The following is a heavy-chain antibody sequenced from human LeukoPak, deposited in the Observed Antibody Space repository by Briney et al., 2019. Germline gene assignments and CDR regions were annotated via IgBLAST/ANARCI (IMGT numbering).Heavy chain of an antibody. J-gene: IGHJ4*02. D-gene: IGHD4-17*01. CDR2: IYRTGSA. V-gene: IGHV4-4*02. CDR1: GGSISNGNW. CDR3: ARGGAAHGDYFGY. Sequence: SGTLSLTCGVSGGSISNGNWWSWVRQPPGKGLEWIGEIYRTGSANYNPSLKSRVTISVDKSKNQFSLSLNSVTAADTAVYYCARGGAAHGDYFGYWGQGTLVTVSS.